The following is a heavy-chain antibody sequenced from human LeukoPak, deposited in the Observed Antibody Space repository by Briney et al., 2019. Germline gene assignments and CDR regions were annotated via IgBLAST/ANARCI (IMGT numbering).Heavy chain of an antibody. CDR1: GFTFSSYW. J-gene: IGHJ3*02. CDR2: IKQDGSEK. D-gene: IGHD6-19*01. CDR3: ARDLKPSIAVAGIDAFDI. V-gene: IGHV3-7*01. Sequence: PGGSLRLSCAPSGFTFSSYWMSWVRQAPGKGLEWVANIKQDGSEKYYVDSVKGRFTISRDNAKNSLYLQMNSLRAEDTAVYYCARDLKPSIAVAGIDAFDIWGQGTMVTVSS.